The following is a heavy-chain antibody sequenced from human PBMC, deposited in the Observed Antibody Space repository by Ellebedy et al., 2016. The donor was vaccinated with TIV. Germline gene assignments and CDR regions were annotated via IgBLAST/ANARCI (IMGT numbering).Heavy chain of an antibody. Sequence: GESLKISCAASGFTFRDYAMSWVRQPLGKGLEWVSSTSGDGVNRYYRDSVKGRFTISRDNSQNTLYLQMSSLRAEDTALYYCARGESYDRLEEWGQGTPVTVSS. CDR2: TSGDGVNR. D-gene: IGHD1-1*01. CDR3: ARGESYDRLEE. J-gene: IGHJ4*02. CDR1: GFTFRDYA. V-gene: IGHV3-23*01.